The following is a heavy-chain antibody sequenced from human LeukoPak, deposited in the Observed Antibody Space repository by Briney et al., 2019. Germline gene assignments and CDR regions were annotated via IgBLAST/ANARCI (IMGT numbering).Heavy chain of an antibody. Sequence: GRSLRLSCAASGFTFSSYGMHWVRQAPGKGLEWVSSISSSSSYIYYADSVKGRFTISRDNSKNTLYLQMNSLRAEDTAVYYCAQQLGYCSRGSCYFTYWGQGTLVTVSS. CDR3: AQQLGYCSRGSCYFTY. CDR2: ISSSSSYI. CDR1: GFTFSSYG. D-gene: IGHD2-15*01. J-gene: IGHJ4*02. V-gene: IGHV3-21*04.